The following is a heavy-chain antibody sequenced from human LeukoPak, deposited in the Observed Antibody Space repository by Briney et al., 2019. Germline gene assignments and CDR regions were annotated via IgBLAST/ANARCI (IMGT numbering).Heavy chain of an antibody. J-gene: IGHJ4*01. CDR1: GYTFTNSD. Sequence: ASVKVSCKASGYTFTNSDINWVRQAPGQGLEWMGWMNTKTGNTGFAQKLQGRVTMSMDTSITTAYMEVTSLRSEDTAVYYCVAMLYLGQGTLVTV. D-gene: IGHD3-16*01. CDR3: VAMLY. V-gene: IGHV1-8*01. CDR2: MNTKTGNT.